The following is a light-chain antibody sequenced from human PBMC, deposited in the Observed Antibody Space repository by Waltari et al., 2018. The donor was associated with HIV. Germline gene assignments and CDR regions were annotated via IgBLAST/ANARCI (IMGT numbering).Light chain of an antibody. J-gene: IGLJ2*01. V-gene: IGLV3-19*01. CDR2: GKN. Sequence: SSELTQDPAVSVALGQTVRITCQEDSLRSYYASWYQQKPGQAPVLVIYGKNNRPSGIPDRFSGSSSGNTASLTITGAQAEDEADYYCNSRDNNDNHVVFGGGTKVTVL. CDR3: NSRDNNDNHVV. CDR1: SLRSYY.